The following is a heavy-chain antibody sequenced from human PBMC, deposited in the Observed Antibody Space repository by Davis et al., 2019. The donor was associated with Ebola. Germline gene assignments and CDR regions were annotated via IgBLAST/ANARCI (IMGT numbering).Heavy chain of an antibody. CDR1: GGTFSNYA. J-gene: IGHJ4*02. D-gene: IGHD3-22*01. CDR3: AKDGLGSYYDLDY. Sequence: SVKVSCKASGGTFSNYAINWVRQAPGQGLEWMGGIIPIFGTPNYAQKFRGRVTITAVESTGTAYMELSSLRSEDTAVYYCAKDGLGSYYDLDYWGQGTLVTVSS. CDR2: IIPIFGTP. V-gene: IGHV1-69*13.